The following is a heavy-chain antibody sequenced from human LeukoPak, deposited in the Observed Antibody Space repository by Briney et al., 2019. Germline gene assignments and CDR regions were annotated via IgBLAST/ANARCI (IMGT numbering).Heavy chain of an antibody. V-gene: IGHV3-21*01. Sequence: GGSLRLSCAASGFSFSSCSMNWVSQAPGKGLEWVSSISSSSYIYYADSVKGRFTISRDNAKNSLYLQMNSLRVEDTAVYYCARDLGYSGYDSVYWGQGTLVTVSS. CDR1: GFSFSSCS. CDR3: ARDLGYSGYDSVY. J-gene: IGHJ4*02. D-gene: IGHD5-12*01. CDR2: ISSSSYI.